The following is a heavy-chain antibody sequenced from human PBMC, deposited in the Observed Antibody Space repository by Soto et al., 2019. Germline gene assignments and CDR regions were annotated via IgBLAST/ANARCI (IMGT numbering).Heavy chain of an antibody. J-gene: IGHJ4*02. CDR2: IKSITYGGTT. D-gene: IGHD1-26*01. CDR1: GFTFGDYA. V-gene: IGHV3-49*03. CDR3: SRVELAEVPFDY. Sequence: GSLRLSCTASGFTFGDYAMSWFRQAPGKGLEWLGFIKSITYGGTTEYAASVKGRFTISRDDSKSIAYLQMNSLKIEDTAVYYCSRVELAEVPFDYWGQGALVTVSS.